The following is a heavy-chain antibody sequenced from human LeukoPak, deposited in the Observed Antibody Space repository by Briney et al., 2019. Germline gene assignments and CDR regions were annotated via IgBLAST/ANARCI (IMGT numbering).Heavy chain of an antibody. CDR2: INGGGSST. J-gene: IGHJ4*02. CDR3: AKVLGYCSSTSCYGYFDY. D-gene: IGHD2-2*01. V-gene: IGHV3-23*01. CDR1: GFTFTGYG. Sequence: GGSLRLSCAASGFTFTGYGMSWVRQAPGRGLEWVSSINGGGSSTYYADSVKGRFTISRDNSKNTLYLQMNSLRAEDTAVYYCAKVLGYCSSTSCYGYFDYWGQGTLVTVSS.